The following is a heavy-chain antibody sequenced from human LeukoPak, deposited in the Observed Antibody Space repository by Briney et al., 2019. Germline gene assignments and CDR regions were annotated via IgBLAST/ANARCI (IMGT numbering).Heavy chain of an antibody. CDR1: GLTVSSHY. D-gene: IGHD6-19*01. V-gene: IGHV3-53*01. Sequence: PGGSLRLSCAASGLTVSSHYMSWVRQAPGKGLEWVSVIYSGGSTDYADSVKGRFTISRDNSRNTLYLQMNSLRAEDTAVYYCVRGFLVVTGQGAFDYWGQGTLVTVSS. CDR3: VRGFLVVTGQGAFDY. CDR2: IYSGGST. J-gene: IGHJ4*02.